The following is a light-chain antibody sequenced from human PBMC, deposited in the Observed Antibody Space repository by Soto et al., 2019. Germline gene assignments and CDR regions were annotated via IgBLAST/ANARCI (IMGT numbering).Light chain of an antibody. V-gene: IGKV1-12*01. Sequence: DIQMTQSPSFVSASVGDRVTITCRASQDISKWLAWYQQKPGRAPKILIFAASTLQRGVPSRFSGSGSGTYFTLTISSLQPEDSATYYCQQADSIPLTFGGGTKVDFK. CDR3: QQADSIPLT. J-gene: IGKJ4*01. CDR2: AAS. CDR1: QDISKW.